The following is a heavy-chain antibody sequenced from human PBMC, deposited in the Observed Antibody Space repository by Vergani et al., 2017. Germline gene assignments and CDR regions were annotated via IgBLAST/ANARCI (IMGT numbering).Heavy chain of an antibody. Sequence: QVQLQQWGAGLLKPSETLSLTCAVYGGSFSGYYWSWIRQPPGKGLEWIGEINHSGSTNYNPSLKSRVTISVDTSKNQFSLKLSSVTAADTAVYYCARVLAQNWYFDLWGRGTLVTVSS. D-gene: IGHD2/OR15-2a*01. CDR2: INHSGST. V-gene: IGHV4-34*01. J-gene: IGHJ2*01. CDR3: ARVLAQNWYFDL. CDR1: GGSFSGYY.